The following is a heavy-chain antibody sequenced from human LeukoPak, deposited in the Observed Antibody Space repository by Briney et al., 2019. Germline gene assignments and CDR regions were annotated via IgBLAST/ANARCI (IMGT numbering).Heavy chain of an antibody. CDR3: ARTYYYDDNWFDP. Sequence: SETLSLTCTVSGGSISGYYWSWIRQPPGKGLEWIGYIYYSGSTNYNPSLKSRVTISVDTSKNQFSLKLSSVTAADTAVYYCARTYYYDDNWFDPWGQGTLVTVSS. J-gene: IGHJ5*02. V-gene: IGHV4-59*01. D-gene: IGHD3-22*01. CDR1: GGSISGYY. CDR2: IYYSGST.